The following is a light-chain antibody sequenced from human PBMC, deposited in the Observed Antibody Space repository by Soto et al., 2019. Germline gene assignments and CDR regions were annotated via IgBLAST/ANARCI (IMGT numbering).Light chain of an antibody. Sequence: EIVLTQSPGTLSLSPGERATLSCRASQSVSSSYLAWYQQKPGQAPRLLIYGASSRATGIPDRFSGSGSGTDFTLTISRLEPEDCAGYYCQQYGSAYTFGQGTKLEIK. J-gene: IGKJ2*01. V-gene: IGKV3-20*01. CDR3: QQYGSAYT. CDR2: GAS. CDR1: QSVSSSY.